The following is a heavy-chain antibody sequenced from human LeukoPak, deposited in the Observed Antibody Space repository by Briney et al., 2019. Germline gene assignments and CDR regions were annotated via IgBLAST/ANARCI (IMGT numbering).Heavy chain of an antibody. D-gene: IGHD6-19*01. CDR1: GFTFGIYW. CDR2: IKQDGSQE. CDR3: ARDPATSSGWGAFDI. V-gene: IGHV3-7*01. Sequence: PGGSLRLSCAASGFTFGIYWMTWVRQAPGKGLEWVANIKQDGSQENYVDSVKGRFTISRDNAKNSLYLEMNNLRAGDTALYYCARDPATSSGWGAFDIWGQGTMVTVSS. J-gene: IGHJ3*02.